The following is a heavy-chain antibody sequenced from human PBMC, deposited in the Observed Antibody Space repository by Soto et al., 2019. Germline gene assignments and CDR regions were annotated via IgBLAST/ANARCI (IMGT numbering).Heavy chain of an antibody. CDR2: IFHSGAT. D-gene: IGHD4-17*01. Sequence: QVQLQESGPGLVKPSGTLSLICAVSGGSISSNNWWSWVRQPPGKGLEWIGEIFHSGATNYNPSLESRVTISVDKSKNQFSLKLTSVTAADTAVYYCATVGGDYYWFDPWGQGTLVTVSS. J-gene: IGHJ5*02. CDR3: ATVGGDYYWFDP. CDR1: GGSISSNNW. V-gene: IGHV4-4*02.